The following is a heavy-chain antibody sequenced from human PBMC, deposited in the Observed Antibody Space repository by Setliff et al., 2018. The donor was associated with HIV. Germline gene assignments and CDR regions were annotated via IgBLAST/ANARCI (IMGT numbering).Heavy chain of an antibody. D-gene: IGHD3-9*01. J-gene: IGHJ4*02. CDR2: IYYSGST. CDR1: GGSISSRSYY. Sequence: SETLSLTCTVSGGSISSRSYYWGWIRQPPGKGLEWIGSIYYSGSTYYNPSLKSRVTISVDTSKNQFSLKLSSVTAADTAVYYCARDPGVLRYFDWLLSHFDYWGQGTLVTVS. V-gene: IGHV4-39*07. CDR3: ARDPGVLRYFDWLLSHFDY.